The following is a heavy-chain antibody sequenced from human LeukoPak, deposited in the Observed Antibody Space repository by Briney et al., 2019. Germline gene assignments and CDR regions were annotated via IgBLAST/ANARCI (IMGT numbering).Heavy chain of an antibody. CDR2: ISGSGGST. V-gene: IGHV3-23*01. CDR3: AKWRFGEYYFDY. D-gene: IGHD3-10*01. CDR1: GFTFSSYA. Sequence: GGPLRLSCAASGFTFSSYAMSWVRQAPGKGLEWVSTISGSGGSTYYADSVKGRFTISRDNSKNTLYLQMNSLRAEDTAVFYCAKWRFGEYYFDYWGQGTLVTVSS. J-gene: IGHJ4*02.